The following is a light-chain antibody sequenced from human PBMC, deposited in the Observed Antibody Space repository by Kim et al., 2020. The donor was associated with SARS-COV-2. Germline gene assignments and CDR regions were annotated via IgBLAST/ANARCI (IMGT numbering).Light chain of an antibody. CDR3: AAWDDTLNGLV. J-gene: IGLJ3*02. CDR1: SSNIGSNT. V-gene: IGLV1-44*01. Sequence: GQRVTISCSGSSSNIGSNTLNWYHHLPPTAPKLLIYNDNHPPSGVPDRFSRSKSGTSASLAISGLQSEDEADYYCAAWDDTLNGLVFGGGTQLTVL. CDR2: NDN.